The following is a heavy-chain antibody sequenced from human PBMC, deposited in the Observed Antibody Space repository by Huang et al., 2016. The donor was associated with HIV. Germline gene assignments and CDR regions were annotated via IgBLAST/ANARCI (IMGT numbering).Heavy chain of an antibody. D-gene: IGHD3-10*01. CDR1: GYTLRDHW. CDR2: MNSDGRST. CDR3: TRVAAGDWYFDL. V-gene: IGHV3-74*01. Sequence: ELQLVESGGGFVQPGGSMRFSCAASGYTLRDHWMHWVRQAPGKGLVWVSSMNSDGRSTTYADSVKGRFTISRDNDKNTLYLQMKGLRVEDTAVYYCTRVAAGDWYFDLWGRGTLVTVSA. J-gene: IGHJ2*01.